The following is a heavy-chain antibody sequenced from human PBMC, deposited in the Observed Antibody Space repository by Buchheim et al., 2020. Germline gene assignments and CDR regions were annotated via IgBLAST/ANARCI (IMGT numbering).Heavy chain of an antibody. CDR1: GFTFSNYG. CDR3: ARDGYA. V-gene: IGHV3-30*03. J-gene: IGHJ5*02. Sequence: QVQLVESGGGVVQPGRSLRLSCAASGFTFSNYGMHWVRQAPGKGLEWVAVISSDGSDKYYADSVKGRFTISRDNAKNSLYLQMNSLRADDTAVYYCARDGYAWGQGTL. D-gene: IGHD2-2*01. CDR2: ISSDGSDK.